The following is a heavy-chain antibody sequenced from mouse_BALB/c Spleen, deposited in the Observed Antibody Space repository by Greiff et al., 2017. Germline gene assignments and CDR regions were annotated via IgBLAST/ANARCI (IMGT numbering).Heavy chain of an antibody. CDR2: ISCSGST. CDR3: AIITTVVAPYYAMDY. J-gene: IGHJ4*01. V-gene: IGHV3-2*02. CDR1: GYSITSDYA. Sequence: DVKLVESGPGLVKPSQSLSLTCTVTGYSITSDYAWNWIRQFPGNKLEWMGYISCSGSTSYNPSLKSRISITRDTSKNQFFLQLNSVTTEDTATYYCAIITTVVAPYYAMDYWGQGTSVTVSS. D-gene: IGHD1-1*01.